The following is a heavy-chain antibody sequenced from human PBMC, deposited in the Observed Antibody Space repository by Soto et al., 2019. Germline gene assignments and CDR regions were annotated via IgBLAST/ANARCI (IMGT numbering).Heavy chain of an antibody. CDR3: AKDPPRIAARPDDFDY. D-gene: IGHD6-6*01. Sequence: GGSLRLSCAASGFTFSSYAMSWVRQAPGKGLEWVSAISGSVGSTYYADSVKARFTISRDNSKNTLYLQMNSLRAEDTAVYYCAKDPPRIAARPDDFDYWGQGTLVTVSS. CDR2: ISGSVGST. V-gene: IGHV3-23*01. J-gene: IGHJ4*02. CDR1: GFTFSSYA.